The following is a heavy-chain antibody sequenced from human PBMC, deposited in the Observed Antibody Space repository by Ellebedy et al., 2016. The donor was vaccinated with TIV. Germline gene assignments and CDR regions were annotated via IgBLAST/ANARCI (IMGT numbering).Heavy chain of an antibody. D-gene: IGHD1-26*01. CDR2: FDPELGET. CDR3: AALMGATHGFVAFDI. CDR1: RYTLTELS. V-gene: IGHV1-24*01. J-gene: IGHJ3*02. Sequence: ASVKVSXKVSRYTLTELSMHWVRQAPGKGLEWVGGFDPELGETNQEQKFQGRVTMTEDTSTDTAYMELSSLRSEDTAVYYCAALMGATHGFVAFDIWGQGTMVTVSS.